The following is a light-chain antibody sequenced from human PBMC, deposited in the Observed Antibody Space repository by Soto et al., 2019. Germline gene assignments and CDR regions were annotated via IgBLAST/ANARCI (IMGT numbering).Light chain of an antibody. J-gene: IGKJ1*01. CDR1: QGISNY. CDR3: QKYNSAPPT. CDR2: AAS. Sequence: DIQMTQSPSSLSASVGDRVTITCRASQGISNYLAWYQQKPGKVPKLLIYAASTLQSGVPSRFSGSGSGTDFTLTSSSLQPEDVATYYCQKYNSAPPTFGQGTKVEIK. V-gene: IGKV1-27*01.